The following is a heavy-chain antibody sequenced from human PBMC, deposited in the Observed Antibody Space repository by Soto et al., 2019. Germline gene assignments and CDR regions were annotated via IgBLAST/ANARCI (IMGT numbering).Heavy chain of an antibody. CDR2: VYYSGTT. CDR1: GGSISNFY. CDR3: ARGKLQLYYYGLDV. Sequence: PSETLSLTCTVSGGSISNFYWMWLRQAPGKGLEWIGFVYYSGTTDYNPSLKSRVTISVDTSKNQFSLNLRSVNAADSAVYYCARGKLQLYYYGLDVWGQGRTVTVSS. V-gene: IGHV4-59*01. J-gene: IGHJ6*02. D-gene: IGHD1-1*01.